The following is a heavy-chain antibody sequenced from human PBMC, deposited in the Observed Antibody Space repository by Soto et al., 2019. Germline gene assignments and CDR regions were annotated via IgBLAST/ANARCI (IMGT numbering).Heavy chain of an antibody. CDR1: GGTFSSYT. J-gene: IGHJ1*01. V-gene: IGHV1-69*08. Sequence: QVQLVQSGAEVKKPGSSVKVSCKASGGTFSSYTISWVRQAPGQGLEWMGRIIPILGIANYAQKFQGRVTITADKSTNTANMELRSVRSEGTGVYNCARDPSGNDLPAYWGQGTLVTVSS. CDR2: IIPILGIA. CDR3: ARDPSGNDLPAY. D-gene: IGHD5-12*01.